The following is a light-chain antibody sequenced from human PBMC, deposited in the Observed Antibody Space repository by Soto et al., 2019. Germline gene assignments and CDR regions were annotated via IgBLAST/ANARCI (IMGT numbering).Light chain of an antibody. CDR2: KTS. CDR3: PLYDSYPWT. CDR1: QTISSW. Sequence: DIQMTQSSSTLSGSVGDRFTITCRASQTISSWLAWYQQEPWKXPKXXIYKTSRLERGVPSRFSGRGYGTVVTINLIILLPRYFVTYYGPLYDSYPWTFGQGTKGEIK. V-gene: IGKV1-5*03. J-gene: IGKJ1*01.